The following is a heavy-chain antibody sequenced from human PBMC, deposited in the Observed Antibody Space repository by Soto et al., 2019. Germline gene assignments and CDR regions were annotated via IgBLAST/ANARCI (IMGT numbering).Heavy chain of an antibody. CDR1: GFTFSSYA. CDR2: ISYDGSNK. D-gene: IGHD3-22*01. Sequence: QVQLVESGGGVVQPGRSLRHSCAASGFTFSSYAMHWVRQAPGKGLEWVAVISYDGSNKYYADSVKGRFTISRDNSKNTLYLQMNSLRAEDTAVYYCARDLVYYDSSGSFDYWGQGTLVTVSS. CDR3: ARDLVYYDSSGSFDY. J-gene: IGHJ4*02. V-gene: IGHV3-30-3*01.